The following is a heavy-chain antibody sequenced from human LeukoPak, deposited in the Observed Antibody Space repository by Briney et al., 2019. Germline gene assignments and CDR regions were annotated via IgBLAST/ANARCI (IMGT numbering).Heavy chain of an antibody. V-gene: IGHV1-2*02. CDR3: ARALRNAEYFQH. J-gene: IGHJ1*01. Sequence: ASVKVSCKASGYTFTGYYMHWVRQAPGQGLEWMGWINPNSGGTNYAQKFQGRVTMTRDTSISTAYMELSRPRSDDTAVYYCARALRNAEYFQHWGQGTLVTVSS. CDR2: INPNSGGT. CDR1: GYTFTGYY.